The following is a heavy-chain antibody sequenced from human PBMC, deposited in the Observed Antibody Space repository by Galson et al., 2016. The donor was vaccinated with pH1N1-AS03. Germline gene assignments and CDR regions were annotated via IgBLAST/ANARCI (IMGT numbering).Heavy chain of an antibody. V-gene: IGHV3-15*01. Sequence: SLRLSCAASGFTFSNAWMSWVRQAPGKGLEWVGRIKSKTDGGTTDYAAPVKGRFTISRDDSKNTLFLQMSSLKTEDTAVFYCTTDRDYHDSYWGMDVWAKGPRSPSP. CDR3: TTDRDYHDSYWGMDV. CDR2: IKSKTDGGTT. D-gene: IGHD3-22*01. J-gene: IGHJ6*02. CDR1: GFTFSNAW.